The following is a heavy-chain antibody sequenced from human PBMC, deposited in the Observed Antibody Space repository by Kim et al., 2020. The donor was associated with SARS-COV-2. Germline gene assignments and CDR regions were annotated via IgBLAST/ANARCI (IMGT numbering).Heavy chain of an antibody. Sequence: YYADSGKGRFTISRDNAKNSLYLQMNSLRAEDTAVYYCARDRRGSGVFDIWGQGTMVTVSS. V-gene: IGHV3-21*01. D-gene: IGHD3-10*01. CDR3: ARDRRGSGVFDI. J-gene: IGHJ3*02.